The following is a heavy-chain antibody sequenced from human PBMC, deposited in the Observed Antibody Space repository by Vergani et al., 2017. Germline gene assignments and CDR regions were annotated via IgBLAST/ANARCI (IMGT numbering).Heavy chain of an antibody. V-gene: IGHV3-15*01. CDR3: TIRRSEEPLEWLSNYYYYYYMDV. CDR1: GFTFSNAW. D-gene: IGHD3-3*01. J-gene: IGHJ6*03. Sequence: EVQLVESGGGLVKPGGSLRLSCAASGFTFSNAWMSWVRQAPGKGLEWVGRIKSKTDGGTTDYAAPVKGRFTISRDDSKNTLYLQMNSLKTEDTAVYYCTIRRSEEPLEWLSNYYYYYYMDVWGKGTTVTVSS. CDR2: IKSKTDGGTT.